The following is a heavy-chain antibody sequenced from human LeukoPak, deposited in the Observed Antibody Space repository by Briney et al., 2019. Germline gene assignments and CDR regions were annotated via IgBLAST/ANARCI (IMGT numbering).Heavy chain of an antibody. CDR1: GFTFGDYA. J-gene: IGHJ3*02. CDR3: TFELGRKGEEPDAFDI. V-gene: IGHV3-49*03. CDR2: IRSKTYGGAT. D-gene: IGHD3-16*01. Sequence: GGSLRLSCTASGFTFGDYAMSWFRQAPGKGLEWVAFIRSKTYGGATEYAASVKGRFTISRDDSKSIAYLQMNSLKTEDTAVYYCTFELGRKGEEPDAFDIWGQGTMVTVSS.